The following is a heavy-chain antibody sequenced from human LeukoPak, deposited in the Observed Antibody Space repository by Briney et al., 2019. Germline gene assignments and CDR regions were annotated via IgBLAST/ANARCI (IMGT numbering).Heavy chain of an antibody. D-gene: IGHD3-22*01. CDR2: IKQDGSEK. CDR1: GFTFSSYW. J-gene: IGHJ6*02. Sequence: GGSLRLSCAASGFTFSSYWMSWVRQAPGKGLEWVANIKQDGSEKYYVDSVKGRFTISRDNAKNSLYLQMNSLRAEDTAVYYCARGTRPDSSGYTYYYYGMDVWGQGTTVTVSS. CDR3: ARGTRPDSSGYTYYYYGMDV. V-gene: IGHV3-7*01.